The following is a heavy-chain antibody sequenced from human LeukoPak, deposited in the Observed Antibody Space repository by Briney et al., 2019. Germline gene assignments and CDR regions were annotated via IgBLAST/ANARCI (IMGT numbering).Heavy chain of an antibody. CDR2: INPDGSGT. CDR3: AIGCYYDSSGYCGFDY. J-gene: IGHJ4*02. D-gene: IGHD3-22*01. V-gene: IGHV3-74*01. Sequence: GGSLRLSCAASGFTFSNNWMHWVRHAPGKGLVWVSRINPDGSGTIHADSVKGRFTVSRDNAKNTLYLQMNCLRAEDTAMYYCAIGCYYDSSGYCGFDYWGQGTLVTVSS. CDR1: GFTFSNNW.